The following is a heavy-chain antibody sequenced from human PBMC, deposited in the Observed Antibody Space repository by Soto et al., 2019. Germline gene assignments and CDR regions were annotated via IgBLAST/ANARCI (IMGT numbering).Heavy chain of an antibody. CDR2: VWSDGNNK. CDR3: ARERLRHSFDP. CDR1: GFTFSNYA. D-gene: IGHD3-9*01. Sequence: HLGGSLRLSCAASGFTFSNYAMHWVRQPPGQGLEWVAVVWSDGNNKYYADSVKGRFTISRDNSKNTLYLQMNSLRVEDTAVYYCARERLRHSFDPWGQGTPVTVSS. J-gene: IGHJ5*02. V-gene: IGHV3-33*01.